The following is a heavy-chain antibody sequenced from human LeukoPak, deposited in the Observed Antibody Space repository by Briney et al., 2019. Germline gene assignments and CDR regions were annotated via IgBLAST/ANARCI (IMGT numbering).Heavy chain of an antibody. Sequence: KSSETLSLTCAVYGGSFSGYYWSWIRQPPGKGLEWIGEINHSGSTNYNPSLKSRVTISVDTSKNQFSLKLSSVTAADTAVYYCANIRRIVGATTAPHAGQDDYWGQGTLVTVSS. J-gene: IGHJ4*02. V-gene: IGHV4-34*01. CDR3: ANIRRIVGATTAPHAGQDDY. CDR2: INHSGST. D-gene: IGHD1-26*01. CDR1: GGSFSGYY.